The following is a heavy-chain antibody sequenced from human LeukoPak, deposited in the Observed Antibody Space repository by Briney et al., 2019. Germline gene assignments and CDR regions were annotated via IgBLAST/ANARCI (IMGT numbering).Heavy chain of an antibody. CDR3: ARDGVWATFDY. J-gene: IGHJ4*02. CDR2: IYSGGTT. V-gene: IGHV3-66*01. Sequence: GGSLRLSCAASGFTVSDDYMSWVRQAPGKGLEWVSVIYSGGTTDYADSMKGRFTIPRDNSKNTLYLQMNSLRAEDTAVYYCARDGVWATFDYWGQRTLVTVSS. CDR1: GFTVSDDY. D-gene: IGHD2-8*01.